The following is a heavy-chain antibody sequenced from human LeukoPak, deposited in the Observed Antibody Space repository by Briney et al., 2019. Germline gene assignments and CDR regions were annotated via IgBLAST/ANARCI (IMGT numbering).Heavy chain of an antibody. D-gene: IGHD3-10*01. CDR3: ARGRIDYYGSGFYYYYGMDV. J-gene: IGHJ6*02. V-gene: IGHV3-11*01. CDR2: ISSSGSTI. Sequence: PEGSLRLSCAASGFTFSDYYMSWIRQAPGKGLEWVSYISSSGSTIYYADSVKGRFTISRDNAKNSLYLQMNSLRAEDTAVYYCARGRIDYYGSGFYYYYGMDVWGQGTTVTVSS. CDR1: GFTFSDYY.